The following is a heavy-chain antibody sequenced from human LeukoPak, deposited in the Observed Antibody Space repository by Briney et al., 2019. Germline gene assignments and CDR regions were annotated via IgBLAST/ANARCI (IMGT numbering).Heavy chain of an antibody. Sequence: SETLSLTCTVSGGSISSSGYYWSWIRQHPGRGLEWIGYIYHSGSTYYNPSLKSRVTISVDRSKNQFSLKLSSVTAADTAVYYCARAKTRPGRSSGWYANWFDPWGQGTLVTVSS. D-gene: IGHD6-19*01. CDR1: GGSISSSGYY. J-gene: IGHJ5*02. CDR2: IYHSGST. V-gene: IGHV4-31*03. CDR3: ARAKTRPGRSSGWYANWFDP.